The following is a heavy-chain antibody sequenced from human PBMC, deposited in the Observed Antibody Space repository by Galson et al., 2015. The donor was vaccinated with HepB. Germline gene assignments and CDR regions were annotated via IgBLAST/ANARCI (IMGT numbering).Heavy chain of an antibody. Sequence: SLRLSCAASGFTFSSYGMHWVRQAPGKGLEWVAVISYDGSNKYYADSVKGRFTISRDNSKNTLYLQMNSLRAEDTAVYHCAKDQGTDSSGYYSPFDYWGQGTLVTVSS. CDR3: AKDQGTDSSGYYSPFDY. V-gene: IGHV3-30*18. CDR2: ISYDGSNK. D-gene: IGHD3-22*01. J-gene: IGHJ4*02. CDR1: GFTFSSYG.